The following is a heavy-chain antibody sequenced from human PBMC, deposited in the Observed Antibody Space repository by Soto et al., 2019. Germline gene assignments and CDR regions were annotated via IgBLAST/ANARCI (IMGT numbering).Heavy chain of an antibody. V-gene: IGHV4-34*01. CDR2: ISHSGRT. CDR3: ASGRHYVWTL. D-gene: IGHD3-16*01. CDR1: GESLSDYY. J-gene: IGHJ4*02. Sequence: QVQLQQWGAGMLKPSETLSLTCAAYGESLSDYYWSWIRQPPGKGLEWIGEISHSGRTIYNPSLESRVTISIDTSKDQFSLRLSSVTAADRAVYYCASGRHYVWTLGGQGTLVTVSS.